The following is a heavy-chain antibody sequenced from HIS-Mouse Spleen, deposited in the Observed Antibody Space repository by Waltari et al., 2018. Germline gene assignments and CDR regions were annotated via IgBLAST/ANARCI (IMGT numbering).Heavy chain of an antibody. D-gene: IGHD6-13*01. Sequence: QLQLQESGPGLVKPSETLSLTCPVSGGSISSSSYSWGWIRQPPGKGLGWIGSIYYSGSTYYNPSLKSRVTISVDTSKNQFSLKLSSVTAADTAVYYCAREIPYSSSWYDWYFDLWGRGTLVTVSS. CDR1: GGSISSSSYS. CDR3: AREIPYSSSWYDWYFDL. CDR2: IYYSGST. V-gene: IGHV4-39*07. J-gene: IGHJ2*01.